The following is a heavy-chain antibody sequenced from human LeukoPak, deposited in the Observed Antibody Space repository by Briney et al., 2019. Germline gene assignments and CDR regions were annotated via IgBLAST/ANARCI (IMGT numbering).Heavy chain of an antibody. D-gene: IGHD6-13*01. CDR2: ISGWGGDT. CDR3: ARAPGSSTWYGAFNY. J-gene: IGHJ4*02. V-gene: IGHV3-23*01. Sequence: GGSLRLSCAASGFTVSSNYMSWVRQAPGKGLEWGSSISGWGGDTYYADSVKGRFTISRDNSKNTLYLQMNSLRAEDTAVYSCARAPGSSTWYGAFNYWGQGTLVTVSS. CDR1: GFTVSSNY.